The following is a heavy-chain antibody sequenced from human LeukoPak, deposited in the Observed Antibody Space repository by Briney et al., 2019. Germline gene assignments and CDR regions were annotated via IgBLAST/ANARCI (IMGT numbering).Heavy chain of an antibody. J-gene: IGHJ4*02. Sequence: PGGSLRLSCEASGFAFNTYSMHWVRQAPGKGLQWLTFIEYDGSNKYYADSVKGRFTISRDNSKNTLYLQINSLRAEDSAVYYCAKDGRDGTSGYFESYWGQGTLVTVSS. CDR2: IEYDGSNK. CDR3: AKDGRDGTSGYFESY. CDR1: GFAFNTYS. V-gene: IGHV3-30*02. D-gene: IGHD3-22*01.